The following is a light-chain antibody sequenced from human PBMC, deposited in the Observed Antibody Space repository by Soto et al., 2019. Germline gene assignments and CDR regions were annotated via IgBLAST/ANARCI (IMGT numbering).Light chain of an antibody. J-gene: IGKJ1*01. Sequence: EIMLSLSPGTLSLYPGERATLSCRASQSVSSRYLAWYQQKPGQAPRLLIYGASSRATGIPDRFSGSGSGTDFTLTISRLEPEDFAVYYCQQYGSSRTFGQGSKADIK. V-gene: IGKV3-20*01. CDR2: GAS. CDR1: QSVSSRY. CDR3: QQYGSSRT.